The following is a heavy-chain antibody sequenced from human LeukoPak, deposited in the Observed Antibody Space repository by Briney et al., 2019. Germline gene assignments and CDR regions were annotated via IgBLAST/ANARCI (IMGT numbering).Heavy chain of an antibody. V-gene: IGHV1-18*01. CDR2: ISAYNGNT. D-gene: IGHD2-2*01. J-gene: IGHJ4*02. CDR1: GYTFTSYG. Sequence: ASVKVSFKASGYTFTSYGISWVRQAPGQGLEWMGWISAYNGNTNYAQKLQGRVTMTTDTSTSTAYMELRSLRSDDTAVYYCARGGPGGVVVPAACDYWGQGTLVTVSS. CDR3: ARGGPGGVVVPAACDY.